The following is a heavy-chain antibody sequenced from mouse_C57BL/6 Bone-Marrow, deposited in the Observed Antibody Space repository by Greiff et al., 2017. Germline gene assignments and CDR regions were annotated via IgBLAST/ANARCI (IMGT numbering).Heavy chain of an antibody. CDR1: GFSLTSYG. Sequence: QVQLQQSGPGLVAPSQSLSITCTVSGFSLTSYGVHWVRQPPGKGLEWLVVIWSDGSTTYNSALKSRLSISKDNSKSQVFLKMNSLQTDDTAMYYCARHPYYYGSSYYAKDYWGQGTSVTVSS. CDR3: ARHPYYYGSSYYAKDY. J-gene: IGHJ4*01. D-gene: IGHD1-1*01. CDR2: IWSDGST. V-gene: IGHV2-6-1*01.